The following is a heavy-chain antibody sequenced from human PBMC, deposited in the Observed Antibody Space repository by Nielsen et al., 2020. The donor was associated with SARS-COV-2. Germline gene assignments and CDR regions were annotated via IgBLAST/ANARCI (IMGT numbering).Heavy chain of an antibody. D-gene: IGHD1-26*01. J-gene: IGHJ5*02. CDR3: ARGVRGSYYGYHNWFDP. CDR2: IYYSGST. Sequence: GSLRLSCTVSGGSISSYYWSWIRQPPGKGLEWIGYIYYSGSTNYNPSLKSRVTISVDTSKNQFSLKLSSVTAADTAVYYCARGVRGSYYGYHNWFDPWGQGTLVTVSS. CDR1: GGSISSYY. V-gene: IGHV4-59*12.